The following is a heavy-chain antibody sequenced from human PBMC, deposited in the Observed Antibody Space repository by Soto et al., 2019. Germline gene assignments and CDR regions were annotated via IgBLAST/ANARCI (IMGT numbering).Heavy chain of an antibody. V-gene: IGHV4-59*08. Sequence: SETLSLTCIVSGGSLSTYLWSWIRQPPGKGLEWIGYIYYSGSTNYNTSLKSRVTISVDTSKNQFSLKLSSVTAADTAVYYCARVSLFQNWFDPWGQGTLVTVSS. CDR1: GGSLSTYL. J-gene: IGHJ5*02. D-gene: IGHD2-21*01. CDR2: IYYSGST. CDR3: ARVSLFQNWFDP.